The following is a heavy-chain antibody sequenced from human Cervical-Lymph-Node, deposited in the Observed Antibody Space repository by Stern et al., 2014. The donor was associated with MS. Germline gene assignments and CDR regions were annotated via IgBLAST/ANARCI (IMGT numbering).Heavy chain of an antibody. D-gene: IGHD4-11*01. CDR2: SSTYNGNT. CDR3: ARERLRDFNDYHFDS. Sequence: VQLVESGPEVMQPGGSVRVSCKASGYTFTTPNYRIAWVRAAPGRGLEWMGWSSTYNGNTVYAQKLQDRVTMTTDTSTSTAYMELRSLRSDDTAFYYCARERLRDFNDYHFDSWGQGTLVTVSS. CDR1: GYTFTTPNYR. V-gene: IGHV1-18*01. J-gene: IGHJ4*02.